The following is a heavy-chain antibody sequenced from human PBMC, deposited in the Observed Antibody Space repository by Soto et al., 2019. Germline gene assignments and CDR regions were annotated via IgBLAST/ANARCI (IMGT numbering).Heavy chain of an antibody. V-gene: IGHV4-30-2*01. D-gene: IGHD5-12*01. Sequence: QLQLQESGSGLVKPSQTLSLTCAVSGGSISSGGYSWSWIRQPPGKGLEWVGYIYHSGSTYYNPSLKSRVTIAVDRSKNHFALKMSSVTAADTAVYYCAGGPGVARNYWGQGTLVTVSS. J-gene: IGHJ4*02. CDR3: AGGPGVARNY. CDR1: GGSISSGGYS. CDR2: IYHSGST.